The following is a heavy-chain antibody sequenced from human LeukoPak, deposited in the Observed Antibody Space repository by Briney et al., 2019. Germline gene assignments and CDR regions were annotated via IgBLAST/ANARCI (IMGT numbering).Heavy chain of an antibody. CDR3: ASITIFWMGTIPGFDY. CDR1: GFTFSSYA. CDR2: ISGSGGST. V-gene: IGHV3-23*01. Sequence: PGGSLRLSCAASGFTFSSYAMSWVRQAPGKGLEWVSAISGSGGSTYYADSVKGRFTISRDNSKNTLYLQMNSLRAEDTAVYYCASITIFWMGTIPGFDYWGQGTLVTVSS. D-gene: IGHD3-3*01. J-gene: IGHJ4*02.